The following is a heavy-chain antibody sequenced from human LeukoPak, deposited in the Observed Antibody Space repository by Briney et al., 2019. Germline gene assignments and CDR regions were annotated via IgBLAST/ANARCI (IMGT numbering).Heavy chain of an antibody. CDR3: ASQYSGSYLDAFDI. Sequence: PVASVKVSCKASGGTFSSYAISWVRQAPGQGLEWMGGIIPIFGTANYAQKFQGRVTITADESTSTAYMELSSLRSEDTAVYYCASQYSGSYLDAFDIWGQGTMVTVSS. D-gene: IGHD1-26*01. CDR1: GGTFSSYA. CDR2: IIPIFGTA. J-gene: IGHJ3*02. V-gene: IGHV1-69*13.